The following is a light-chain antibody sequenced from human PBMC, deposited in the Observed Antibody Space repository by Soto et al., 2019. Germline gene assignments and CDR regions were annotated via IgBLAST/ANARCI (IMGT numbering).Light chain of an antibody. CDR1: HSTSSDD. Sequence: EIVLTQSPCTLSLSPGERANLSCRTNHSTSSDDLAWYQQKPGRPPRLLIYGASNRATSIPDRFSGSGSGTDFTLTISGREHEDVAVNYCQQSGRSKTWTFGQGTKVDI. CDR2: GAS. J-gene: IGKJ1*01. V-gene: IGKV3-20*01. CDR3: QQSGRSKTWT.